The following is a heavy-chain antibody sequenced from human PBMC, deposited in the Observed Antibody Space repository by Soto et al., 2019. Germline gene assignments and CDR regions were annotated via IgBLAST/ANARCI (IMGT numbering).Heavy chain of an antibody. CDR2: IYWDDDK. CDR3: AHRGKTPTTTYYFDH. V-gene: IGHV2-5*02. CDR1: GFSLGTSGVA. D-gene: IGHD5-12*01. Sequence: QITLKESGPTLVKPTQTLTLTCTFSGFSLGTSGVAVGWIRQPPGKTLEWLALIYWDDDKRYSPFLKSRLTITKDTSNNQVVLTLTNMDPVDTATYYCAHRGKTPTTTYYFDHWGQGTLVTVSS. J-gene: IGHJ4*02.